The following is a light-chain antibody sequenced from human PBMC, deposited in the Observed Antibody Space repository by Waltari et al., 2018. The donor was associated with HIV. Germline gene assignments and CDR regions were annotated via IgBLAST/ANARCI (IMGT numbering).Light chain of an antibody. CDR1: QSLLHTNGHNY. CDR2: LGS. J-gene: IGKJ4*01. V-gene: IGKV2-28*01. Sequence: DMVMTQSPLSLHVSPGEPASISCRSSQSLLHTNGHNYLHWDLQKPGQSPQLLIYLGSNRASGVPDRFSGSGSGTDFTLKISRVEAEDVGVYYCMQALQPSLAFGGGTKVEI. CDR3: MQALQPSLA.